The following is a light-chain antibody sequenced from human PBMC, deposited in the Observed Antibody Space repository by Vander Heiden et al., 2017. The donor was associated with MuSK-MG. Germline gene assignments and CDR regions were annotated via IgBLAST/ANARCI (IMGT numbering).Light chain of an antibody. J-gene: IGKJ4*01. Sequence: DIQMTQSPSLLSASVGDRVTITCQANQDISDYLNWYQQKPSEAPKILIYDASNLEPGVPSRFSGSGSGTDFTLIISSLQPEDVGTYHCQQYVNLPLTFGGGTKVEIK. V-gene: IGKV1-33*01. CDR3: QQYVNLPLT. CDR1: QDISDY. CDR2: DAS.